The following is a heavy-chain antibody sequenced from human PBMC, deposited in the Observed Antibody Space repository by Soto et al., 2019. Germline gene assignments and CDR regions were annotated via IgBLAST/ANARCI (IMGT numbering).Heavy chain of an antibody. Sequence: QVQLQESGPGLVKPSGTLSLTCAVSGGSISSSNWWSWVRQPPGKGLEWIGEIYHSGSTNYNPSLMNRVTRTADKSKNQFSLKLSSVTAADQAVYYCARGDGGPLGYYYYYGMDVWGQGTTVTVSS. V-gene: IGHV4-4*02. CDR2: IYHSGST. CDR1: GGSISSSNW. D-gene: IGHD7-27*01. CDR3: ARGDGGPLGYYYYYGMDV. J-gene: IGHJ6*02.